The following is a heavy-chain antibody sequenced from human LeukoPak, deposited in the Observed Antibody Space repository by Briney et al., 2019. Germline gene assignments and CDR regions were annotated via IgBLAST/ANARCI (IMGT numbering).Heavy chain of an antibody. Sequence: GGSLRLSCAASGFTFSTYAMSWVRPAPGKGLEWVSTICDSGGETYYADSVKGRFTISRDNSKNTLYLQMNSQRAEDTAFYYCAKSHSVAQRGYFDFWGQGTLVTVSS. D-gene: IGHD3-10*01. CDR3: AKSHSVAQRGYFDF. V-gene: IGHV3-23*01. CDR1: GFTFSTYA. CDR2: ICDSGGET. J-gene: IGHJ4*02.